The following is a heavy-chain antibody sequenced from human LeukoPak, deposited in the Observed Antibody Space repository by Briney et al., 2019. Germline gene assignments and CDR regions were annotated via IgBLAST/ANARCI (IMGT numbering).Heavy chain of an antibody. V-gene: IGHV3-48*04. CDR2: ISSSSSTI. CDR1: GFTSSSYS. D-gene: IGHD6-13*01. CDR3: ASVSSSWKIDY. J-gene: IGHJ4*02. Sequence: GGSLRLSCAASGFTSSSYSMNWVRQAPGKGLEWVSYISSSSSTIYYADSVKGRFTISRDNAKNSLYLQMNSLRAEDTAVYYCASVSSSWKIDYWGQGTLVTVSS.